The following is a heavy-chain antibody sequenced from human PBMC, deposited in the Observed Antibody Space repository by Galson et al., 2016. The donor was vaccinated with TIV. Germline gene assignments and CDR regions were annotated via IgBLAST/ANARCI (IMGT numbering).Heavy chain of an antibody. D-gene: IGHD2-8*02. V-gene: IGHV3-33*01. CDR1: GFNFGFYG. Sequence: LRLSCAESGFNFGFYGMHWVRQAPGKGLEWVAIIGHDGNWKGYADSVKGRFTVSRDNSKNMLFLEMSSPRVEDTAVYYCARDFRTGKYCDYWGQGTLVTVSA. CDR2: IGHDGNWK. CDR3: ARDFRTGKYCDY. J-gene: IGHJ4*02.